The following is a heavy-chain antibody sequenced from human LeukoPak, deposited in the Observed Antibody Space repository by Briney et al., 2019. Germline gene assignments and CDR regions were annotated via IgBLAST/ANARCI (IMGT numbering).Heavy chain of an antibody. J-gene: IGHJ4*02. CDR2: INWNGGTT. Sequence: GGSLRLSCVASGLTFDDYGMSWVRHAPGKGLEWVSGINWNGGTTTYADSVKGRFTIARDNAKNSLYLQMNSLRVEDTAFYYCARNSGANVYTYSFQYWGRGTLVTVSS. V-gene: IGHV3-20*04. CDR3: ARNSGANVYTYSFQY. D-gene: IGHD1-26*01. CDR1: GLTFDDYG.